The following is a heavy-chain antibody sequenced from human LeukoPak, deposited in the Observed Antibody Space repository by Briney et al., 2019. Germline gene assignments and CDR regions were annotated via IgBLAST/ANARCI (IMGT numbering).Heavy chain of an antibody. CDR3: AKDGYYYDSSLDY. V-gene: IGHV3-30*18. J-gene: IGHJ4*02. CDR2: ISYDGSKK. Sequence: PGGSLRLSCAASGFTFSSYGMHWVRQAPAKGLEWVAVISYDGSKKYYADSVKGRFTISRDNSKNTLYLQMNSLRAEDTAVYYCAKDGYYYDSSLDYWGQGTLVTVSS. D-gene: IGHD3-22*01. CDR1: GFTFSSYG.